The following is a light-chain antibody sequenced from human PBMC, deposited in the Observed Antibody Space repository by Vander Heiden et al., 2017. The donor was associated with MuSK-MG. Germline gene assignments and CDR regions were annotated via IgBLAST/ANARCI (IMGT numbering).Light chain of an antibody. CDR3: QQYNYYLA. Sequence: VMPQSQLTQSASPGESVTLSCRSTSSVGAALAWYQQKPGQAPRLHIHGASTRDDGIPDRFSGSGAGTEFTLTITSLQSDDFSVYYWQQYNYYLAFGEGTKVDIK. J-gene: IGKJ4*01. V-gene: IGKV3-15*01. CDR1: SSVGAA. CDR2: GAS.